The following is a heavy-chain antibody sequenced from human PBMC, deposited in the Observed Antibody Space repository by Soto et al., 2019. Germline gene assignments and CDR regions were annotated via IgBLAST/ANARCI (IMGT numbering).Heavy chain of an antibody. CDR2: IIPILGIA. D-gene: IGHD5-12*01. CDR3: AREPGGYNDAFDI. J-gene: IGHJ3*02. Sequence: QVQLVQSGAEVKKPGSSVKVSCKASGGTFSSYTISWVRQAPGQGLEWMGRIIPILGIANYAQKFQGRVTIPADKSTSTAYMALSSLRSEDTAVYYCAREPGGYNDAFDIWGQGTMVTVSS. CDR1: GGTFSSYT. V-gene: IGHV1-69*08.